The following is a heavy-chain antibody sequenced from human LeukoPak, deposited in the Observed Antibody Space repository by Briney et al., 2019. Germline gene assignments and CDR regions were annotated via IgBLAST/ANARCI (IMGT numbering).Heavy chain of an antibody. Sequence: GGSLRLSCTGSGFTFGDHAMSWVRQAPGKGLEWVSAISGSGGSTYYADSVKGRFTISRDNSKNTLYLQMNSLRAEDTAVYYCAKVGSLAAAGTLYYFDYWGQGTLVTVSS. CDR1: GFTFGDHA. J-gene: IGHJ4*02. D-gene: IGHD6-13*01. CDR3: AKVGSLAAAGTLYYFDY. CDR2: ISGSGGST. V-gene: IGHV3-23*01.